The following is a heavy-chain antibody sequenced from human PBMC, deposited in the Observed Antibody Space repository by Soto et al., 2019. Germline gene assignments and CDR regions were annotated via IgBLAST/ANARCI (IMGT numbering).Heavy chain of an antibody. D-gene: IGHD2-21*01. J-gene: IGHJ5*02. V-gene: IGHV4-59*01. CDR3: ARSKYCDRRTGYEDYNFFAP. Sequence: PSETLSLTCTVSGGSISTFYWSWLRQPPGKGLEWIGHIFYSGSTKYNPSLKSRVTMSVDTAQNQFSLRLSSVTAADTAVYYCARSKYCDRRTGYEDYNFFAPWGQGTLVTVSS. CDR1: GGSISTFY. CDR2: IFYSGST.